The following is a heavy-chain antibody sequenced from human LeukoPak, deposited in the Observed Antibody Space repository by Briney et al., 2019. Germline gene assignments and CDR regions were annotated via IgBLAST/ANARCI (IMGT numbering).Heavy chain of an antibody. J-gene: IGHJ5*02. Sequence: PSETLSLTCTVSGYSISSGYYWGWIRQPPGKGLEWIGSIYHSGSTYYNPSLKSRVTISVDTSKNQFSLKLSSVTAADTAVYYCARAVGNWFDPWGQGTLVTVSS. CDR3: ARAVGNWFDP. CDR2: IYHSGST. V-gene: IGHV4-38-2*02. D-gene: IGHD3-3*01. CDR1: GYSISSGYY.